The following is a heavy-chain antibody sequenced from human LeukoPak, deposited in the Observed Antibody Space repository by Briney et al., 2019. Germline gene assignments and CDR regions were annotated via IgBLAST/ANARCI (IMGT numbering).Heavy chain of an antibody. D-gene: IGHD5-12*01. Sequence: ASVKVSCKASGYTFTGFYMHWVRQAPGQGLEWMGWINPHSGGTNCAQNFQGRVTMTRDTSISTAYMDLSRLRSDDTAVYYCATARDILTTISVGGFDYWGQGTLVTVSS. CDR3: ATARDILTTISVGGFDY. J-gene: IGHJ4*02. V-gene: IGHV1-2*02. CDR2: INPHSGGT. CDR1: GYTFTGFY.